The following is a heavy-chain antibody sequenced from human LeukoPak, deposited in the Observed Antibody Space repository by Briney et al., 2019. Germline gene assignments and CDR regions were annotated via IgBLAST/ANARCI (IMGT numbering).Heavy chain of an antibody. J-gene: IGHJ4*02. CDR2: IQYDGDNK. CDR1: GFTFTRSA. V-gene: IGHV3-30*02. D-gene: IGHD1-26*01. CDR3: AKRWDSTWSYFDL. Sequence: GGSLRLSCVASGFTFTRSAMHWVRQAPGKGLEWVAFIQYDGDNKYYAGSVKGRFTISRDDSQNTLYLQMNSLTVEDTAVYYCAKRWDSTWSYFDLWGQGTLVTVSS.